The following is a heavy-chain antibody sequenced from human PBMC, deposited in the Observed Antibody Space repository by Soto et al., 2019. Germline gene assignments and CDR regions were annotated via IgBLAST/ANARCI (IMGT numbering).Heavy chain of an antibody. CDR2: IYHSGST. D-gene: IGHD5-12*01. CDR3: AREDGYNYRGFDY. J-gene: IGHJ4*02. CDR1: GGSISSSNW. Sequence: SSETLSLTCAVSGGSISSSNWWSWVRQPPGKGLEWIGEIYHSGSTNYNPSLKSRVTISVDTSKNQFSLKLSSVTAADTAVYYCAREDGYNYRGFDYWGQGTLVTVSS. V-gene: IGHV4-4*02.